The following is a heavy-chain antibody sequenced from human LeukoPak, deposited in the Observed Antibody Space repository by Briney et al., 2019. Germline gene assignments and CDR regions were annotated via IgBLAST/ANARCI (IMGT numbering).Heavy chain of an antibody. J-gene: IGHJ4*02. CDR2: ISAYNGNT. CDR3: ARWRDIVVVAAATGFDY. V-gene: IGHV1-18*01. D-gene: IGHD2-15*01. CDR1: DYTVTSYG. Sequence: ASVKVSCKASDYTVTSYGISWVRQAPGQGLEWMGWISAYNGNTNYAQKLQGRVTMTTDTSTSTAYMELRSLRSDDTAVYYCARWRDIVVVAAATGFDYWGQGTLVTVSS.